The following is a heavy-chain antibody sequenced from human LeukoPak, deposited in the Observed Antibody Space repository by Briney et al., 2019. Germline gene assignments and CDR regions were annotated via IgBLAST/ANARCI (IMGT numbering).Heavy chain of an antibody. J-gene: IGHJ4*02. CDR1: GFTVSSNY. V-gene: IGHV3-53*01. Sequence: GGSLRLSCAASGFTVSSNYMSWVRQAPGKGLEWASVIYSGGSTYYADSVKGRFTISRDNSKNTLYLQMNSLRAEDTAVYYCAREEMATIAFDYWGQGTLITVSS. D-gene: IGHD5-12*01. CDR2: IYSGGST. CDR3: AREEMATIAFDY.